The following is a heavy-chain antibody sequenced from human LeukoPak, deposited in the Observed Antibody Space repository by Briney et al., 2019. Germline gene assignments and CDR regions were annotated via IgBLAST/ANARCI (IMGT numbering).Heavy chain of an antibody. V-gene: IGHV4-39*01. Sequence: SETLSPTCTVSGGSISSSSYYWVWVRQPPRKPLQWIGCIYYSGSTYYNPSLKSRVTISVDTSKNQFSLKLSSVTAADTAVYYCARHMASRQWLVPLDAFDIWGQGTMVTVSS. J-gene: IGHJ3*02. D-gene: IGHD6-19*01. CDR2: IYYSGST. CDR3: ARHMASRQWLVPLDAFDI. CDR1: GGSISSSSYY.